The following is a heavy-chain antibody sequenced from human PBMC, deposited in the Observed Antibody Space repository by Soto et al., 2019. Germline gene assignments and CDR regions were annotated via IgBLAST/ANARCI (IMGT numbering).Heavy chain of an antibody. D-gene: IGHD5-12*01. CDR1: GGSISSGGYS. V-gene: IGHV4-30-2*01. J-gene: IGHJ4*02. CDR2: IYRSGST. CDR3: AAGGGLPRYY. Sequence: SETLSLTCAVSGGSISSGGYSWSWIRQPPGKGLEWIGYIYRSGSTYYTPSLKSRVTISVDRSKNQFSLKLSSVTAADTAVYYCAAGGGLPRYYWGQGTLVTVSS.